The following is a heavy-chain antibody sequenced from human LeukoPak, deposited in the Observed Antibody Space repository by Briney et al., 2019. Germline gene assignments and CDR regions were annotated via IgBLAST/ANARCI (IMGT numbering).Heavy chain of an antibody. CDR1: GFSFRNYW. J-gene: IGHJ5*01. CDR2: INQDDSAI. CDR3: ANLLRSDTVYDS. D-gene: IGHD5-18*01. V-gene: IGHV3-7*03. Sequence: PGGSLRLSCATSGFSFRNYWRSWVRQAPGKGLEWVASINQDDSAIFYLDSVRGRFTISRDHAKNFLYLQMNLLRVEDTAYYYCANLLRSDTVYDSWGRGALVIVSS.